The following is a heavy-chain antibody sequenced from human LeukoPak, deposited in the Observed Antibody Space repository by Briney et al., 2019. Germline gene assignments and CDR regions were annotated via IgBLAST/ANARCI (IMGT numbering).Heavy chain of an antibody. J-gene: IGHJ4*02. D-gene: IGHD3-22*01. CDR1: GVSISGYC. V-gene: IGHV4-59*01. CDR3: ARGYYDDSSGQYYRGVFDY. CDR2: IYCSGST. Sequence: SETLCLTCTASGVSISGYCLSWVRQPPGKGLEWVGDIYCSGSTYYKASLMGRFSMSVDTSKNLFFLKLSSVRATDPAVFSCARGYYDDSSGQYYRGVFDYWGQGTLVSVSS.